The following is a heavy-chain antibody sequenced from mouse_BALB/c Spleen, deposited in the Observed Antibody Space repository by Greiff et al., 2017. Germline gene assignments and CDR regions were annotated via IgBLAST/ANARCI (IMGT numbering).Heavy chain of an antibody. D-gene: IGHD4-1*01. V-gene: IGHV5-17*02. Sequence: DVKLVESGGGLVQPGGSRKLSCAASGFTFSSFGMHWVRQAPEKGLEWVAYISSGSSTIYYADTVKGRFTISRDNPKNTLFLQMTSLRSEDTAMYYCARSDWGAWFADWGQGTLVTVSA. CDR2: ISSGSSTI. J-gene: IGHJ3*01. CDR3: ARSDWGAWFAD. CDR1: GFTFSSFG.